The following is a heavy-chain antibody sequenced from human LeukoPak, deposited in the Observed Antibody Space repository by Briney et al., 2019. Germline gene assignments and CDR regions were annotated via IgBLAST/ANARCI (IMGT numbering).Heavy chain of an antibody. CDR2: IDHSGST. Sequence: SETLSLTCAVSGGSISSGGYSWSWIRQPPGKGLEWTGSIDHSGSTYYNPSLKSRITISVDTSKNQFSLKLSSVTAADTAVYYCARHLRGGLRAFEIWGPGTMVTVSS. CDR1: GGSISSGGYS. CDR3: ARHLRGGLRAFEI. V-gene: IGHV4-30-2*03. J-gene: IGHJ3*02. D-gene: IGHD2-21*02.